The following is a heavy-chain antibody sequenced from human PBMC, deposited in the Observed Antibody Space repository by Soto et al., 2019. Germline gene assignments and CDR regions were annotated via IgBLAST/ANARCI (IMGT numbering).Heavy chain of an antibody. CDR3: ARVSFLAPVTGAEIFDF. Sequence: QVQLVQSGAEVKKPGASVKVSCKASGYSFTSYDMHWVRQDPGQGLEWMGWVNPNSGDTDYAQKFQDRVTMTTDTSIRTAYMELSSLRSEDTAVYYCARVSFLAPVTGAEIFDFWGQGTMVTVSS. CDR2: VNPNSGDT. CDR1: GYSFTSYD. V-gene: IGHV1-8*01. D-gene: IGHD2-21*02. J-gene: IGHJ3*01.